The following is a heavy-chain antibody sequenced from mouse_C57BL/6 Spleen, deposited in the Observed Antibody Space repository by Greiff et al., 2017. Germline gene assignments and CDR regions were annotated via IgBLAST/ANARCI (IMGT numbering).Heavy chain of an antibody. J-gene: IGHJ2*01. CDR3: ARLPSRQLRHFDY. CDR1: GYTFTSYW. V-gene: IGHV1-72*01. CDR2: IDPNSGGT. D-gene: IGHD3-2*02. Sequence: QVQLQQPGAELVKPGASVKLSCKASGYTFTSYWMHWVKQRPGRGLEWIGRIDPNSGGTKYNEKFKSKATLTVDKSSSTAYMQLSSLTSEDSAVDYGARLPSRQLRHFDYWGQGTTLTVSS.